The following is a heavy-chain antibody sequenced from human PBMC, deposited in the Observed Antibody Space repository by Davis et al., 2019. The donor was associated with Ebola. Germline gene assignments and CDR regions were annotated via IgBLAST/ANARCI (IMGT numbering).Heavy chain of an antibody. CDR2: IWYDGSNK. CDR3: AREGNYRDESRTFDY. D-gene: IGHD5-24*01. J-gene: IGHJ4*02. Sequence: GGSLRLSCAASGFTFSSYGMHWVRQAPGKGLEWVAVIWYDGSNKYYADSVKGRFTISRDNSKNTLYLQMNSLRADDTAVYYCAREGNYRDESRTFDYWGQGTLVTVSS. CDR1: GFTFSSYG. V-gene: IGHV3-33*01.